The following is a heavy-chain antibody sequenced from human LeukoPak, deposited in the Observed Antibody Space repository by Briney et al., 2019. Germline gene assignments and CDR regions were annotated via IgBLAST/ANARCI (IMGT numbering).Heavy chain of an antibody. CDR3: ARETCTNGVCYHFDY. CDR2: IYYSGST. D-gene: IGHD2-8*01. Sequence: SETLSLTCTVSGGSISPYYWNWIRQPPGKGVEWIGYIYYSGSTNYNPSLKSRVIISVDTSKNRFSLKLSSVTAADTAMYYCARETCTNGVCYHFDYWGQGTLVTVSS. CDR1: GGSISPYY. J-gene: IGHJ4*02. V-gene: IGHV4-59*01.